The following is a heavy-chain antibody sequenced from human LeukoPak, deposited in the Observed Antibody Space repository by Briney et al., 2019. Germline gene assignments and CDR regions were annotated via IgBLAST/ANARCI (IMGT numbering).Heavy chain of an antibody. Sequence: KSGESLKISCKGSGYSFTSYWIGWVRQMPGKGLEWMGIIYPGDSDTRYSPSFQGQVTISADKSISTAYLQWSSLKASDTAMYYCARQRGTEDYYYGMDVWGQGTTVTVSS. CDR3: ARQRGTEDYYYGMDV. CDR2: IYPGDSDT. J-gene: IGHJ6*02. D-gene: IGHD3-16*01. CDR1: GYSFTSYW. V-gene: IGHV5-51*01.